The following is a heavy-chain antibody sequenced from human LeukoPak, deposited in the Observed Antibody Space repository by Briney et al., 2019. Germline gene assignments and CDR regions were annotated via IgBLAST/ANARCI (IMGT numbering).Heavy chain of an antibody. D-gene: IGHD3-22*01. CDR1: GFTFDDYA. Sequence: GGSLRLSCAASGFTFDDYAMHWVRQAPGKGLEWVSGISWNSGSIGYADSVKGRFTISRDNAKNSLYLQMNSLRAEDTALYYCAKDMTPDSSGYYPYYWGQGTLVTVSS. V-gene: IGHV3-9*01. CDR2: ISWNSGSI. J-gene: IGHJ4*02. CDR3: AKDMTPDSSGYYPYY.